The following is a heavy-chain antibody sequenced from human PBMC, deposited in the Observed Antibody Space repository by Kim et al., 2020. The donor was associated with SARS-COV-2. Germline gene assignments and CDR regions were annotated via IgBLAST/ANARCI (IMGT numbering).Heavy chain of an antibody. Sequence: GGSLRLSCAASGFTFSGSAMHWVRQASGKGLEWVGRIRSKANSYATAYAASVKGRFTISRDDSKNTAYLQMNSLKTEDTAVYYCTRRGTTADDPHFDYWGQGTLVTVSS. D-gene: IGHD4-17*01. V-gene: IGHV3-73*01. CDR1: GFTFSGSA. J-gene: IGHJ4*02. CDR2: IRSKANSYAT. CDR3: TRRGTTADDPHFDY.